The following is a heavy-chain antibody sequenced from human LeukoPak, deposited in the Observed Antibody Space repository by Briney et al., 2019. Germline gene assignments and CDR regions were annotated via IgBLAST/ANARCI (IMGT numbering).Heavy chain of an antibody. V-gene: IGHV4-34*01. CDR2: INHSGST. Sequence: SETLSLTCAVYGGSFSGYYWSWIRQPPGKGLEWIGEINHSGSTNYNPSLKSRVTISVDTSKNQFSLKLSSVTAADTAVYYCARVGDYEIDYWGQGTLVTVSS. CDR1: GGSFSGYY. CDR3: ARVGDYEIDY. J-gene: IGHJ4*02. D-gene: IGHD4-17*01.